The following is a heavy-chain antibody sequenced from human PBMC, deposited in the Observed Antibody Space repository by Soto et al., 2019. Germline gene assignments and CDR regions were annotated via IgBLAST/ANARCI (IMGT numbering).Heavy chain of an antibody. CDR3: ARGGIVVVPAAIDYYYGMDV. V-gene: IGHV1-69*13. D-gene: IGHD2-2*02. Sequence: SVKVSCKAPGGTFSSYAISWVRQAPGQGLEWMGGIIPIFGTANYAQKFQGRVTITADESTSTAYMELSSLRSEDTAVYYCARGGIVVVPAAIDYYYGMDVWGQGTKVTV. CDR1: GGTFSSYA. CDR2: IIPIFGTA. J-gene: IGHJ6*02.